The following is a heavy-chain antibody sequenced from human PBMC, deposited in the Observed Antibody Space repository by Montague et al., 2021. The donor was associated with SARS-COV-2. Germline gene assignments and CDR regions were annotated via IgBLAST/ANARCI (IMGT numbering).Heavy chain of an antibody. Sequence: SLRLSCAASGFTFSPYTMHWVRQAPGKGLEWVALLSDDGRNQYYADPVXGLFSISRDNSKNTLSLQMNSLRAEDTAVYYCARDRNYDRPYAMDVWGQGTTVTVSS. CDR3: ARDRNYDRPYAMDV. V-gene: IGHV3-30*04. CDR1: GFTFSPYT. CDR2: LSDDGRNQ. D-gene: IGHD3-22*01. J-gene: IGHJ6*02.